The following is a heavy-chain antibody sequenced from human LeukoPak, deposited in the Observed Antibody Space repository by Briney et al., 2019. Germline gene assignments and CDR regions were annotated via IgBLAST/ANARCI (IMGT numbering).Heavy chain of an antibody. CDR1: GFTFSSYA. D-gene: IGHD5-18*01. Sequence: GRSLRLSCAASGFTFSSYAMHWVRQAPGKGLEWVAVISYDGSNKYYADFVKGRFTISRDNSKNTLYLQMNSLRAEDTAVYYCAKDKKNTAMVGSSTKYGMDVWGQGTTVTVSS. CDR3: AKDKKNTAMVGSSTKYGMDV. V-gene: IGHV3-30-3*01. J-gene: IGHJ6*02. CDR2: ISYDGSNK.